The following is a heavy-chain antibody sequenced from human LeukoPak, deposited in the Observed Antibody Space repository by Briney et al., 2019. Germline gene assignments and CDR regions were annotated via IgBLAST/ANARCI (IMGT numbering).Heavy chain of an antibody. CDR3: AKDDRVPTYYFDY. D-gene: IGHD1-14*01. J-gene: IGHJ4*02. V-gene: IGHV3-30*18. Sequence: GGSLRLSCAASGFPFSSYGMHWVRQAPGKGLEWVAAISNDGNNKFYADSVKGRFTISRDNPKNTMNLQMNSLRAEDTAVYYCAKDDRVPTYYFDYWGQGTLVTVSS. CDR1: GFPFSSYG. CDR2: ISNDGNNK.